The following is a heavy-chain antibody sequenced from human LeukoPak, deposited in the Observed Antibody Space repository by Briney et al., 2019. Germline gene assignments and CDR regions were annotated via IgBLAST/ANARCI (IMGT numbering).Heavy chain of an antibody. J-gene: IGHJ4*02. D-gene: IGHD6-13*01. CDR2: IYYSGST. V-gene: IGHV4-39*01. CDR1: GGSISSSSYY. CDR3: ARLDQAAAAGTSAY. Sequence: KPSETLSLTCTVSGGSISSSSYYWGWIRQPPGKGLEWIGSIYYSGSTYYNPSLKSRVTISVDTSKNQFSLKLSSVTAADTAVYYCARLDQAAAAGTSAYWGQGTLVTVSS.